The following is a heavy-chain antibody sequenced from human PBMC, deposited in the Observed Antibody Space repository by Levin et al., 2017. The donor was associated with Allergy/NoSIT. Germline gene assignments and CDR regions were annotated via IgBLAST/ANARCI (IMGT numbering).Heavy chain of an antibody. D-gene: IGHD3-10*01. CDR2: IYYSGST. Sequence: SETLSLTCTVSGGSVSSGSYYWSWIRQPPGKGLEWIGYIYYSGSTNYNPSLKSRVTISVDTSKNQFSLKLSSVTAADTAVYYCARDLLRFGELFYYYYGMDVWGQGTTVTVSS. CDR1: GGSVSSGSYY. CDR3: ARDLLRFGELFYYYYGMDV. V-gene: IGHV4-61*01. J-gene: IGHJ6*02.